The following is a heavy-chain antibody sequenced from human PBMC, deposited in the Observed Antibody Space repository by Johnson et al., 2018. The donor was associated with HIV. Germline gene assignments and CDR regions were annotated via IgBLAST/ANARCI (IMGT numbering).Heavy chain of an antibody. Sequence: VQVLESGGGVVQPGRSLRLSCAASGFTFSGYGMHWVRQAPGKGLEWVAFIRYDGSNKYYADSVKGRFTISRDNSKNTLYLQMNSLRAEDTAVYYCARGLDAAGDAFDIWGQGTMVTVSS. J-gene: IGHJ3*02. V-gene: IGHV3-33*01. CDR3: ARGLDAAGDAFDI. CDR1: GFTFSGYG. CDR2: IRYDGSNK. D-gene: IGHD3-9*01.